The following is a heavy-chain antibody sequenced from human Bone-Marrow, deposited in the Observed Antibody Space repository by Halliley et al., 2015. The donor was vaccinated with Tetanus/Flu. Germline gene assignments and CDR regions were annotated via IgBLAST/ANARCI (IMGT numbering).Heavy chain of an antibody. V-gene: IGHV3-15*01. J-gene: IGHJ4*02. CDR3: RGAPYDSSGFPNGFDY. Sequence: SLRLSCAASGLMFSNAWMSWVRQAPGKGLEWLGRIKSKTDGETTDYAAPVKGRFAISRDDSQNTLYLDLYSLEVEDTAVYYCRGAPYDSSGFPNGFDYWGQGTLVTVAS. CDR2: IKSKTDGETT. CDR1: GLMFSNAW. D-gene: IGHD3-22*01.